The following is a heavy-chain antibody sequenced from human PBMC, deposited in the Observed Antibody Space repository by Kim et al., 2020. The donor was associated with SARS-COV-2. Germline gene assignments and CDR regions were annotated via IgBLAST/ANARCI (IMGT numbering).Heavy chain of an antibody. Sequence: ASVKVSCKVSGYTLTELSMHWVRQAPGKGLEWMGGFDTEDGETIYAQKFQGRVTMTEDTSTDTAYMELSSLRSEDTAVYYCAAGGRFIVVVPAAMSLDYWGQGTLVTVSS. J-gene: IGHJ4*02. CDR2: FDTEDGET. CDR3: AAGGRFIVVVPAAMSLDY. D-gene: IGHD2-2*01. CDR1: GYTLTELS. V-gene: IGHV1-24*01.